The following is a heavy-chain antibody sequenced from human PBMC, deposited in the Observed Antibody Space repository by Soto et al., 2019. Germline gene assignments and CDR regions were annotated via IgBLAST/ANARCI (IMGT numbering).Heavy chain of an antibody. CDR3: AKNYGFGVVTIPETN. D-gene: IGHD3-3*01. J-gene: IGHJ4*02. CDR1: GFTFSSYA. Sequence: EVQLLESGGGLVQPGGSLRLSCAASGFTFSSYAMNWVRQAPGKGLEWISAISGSGGNTYYADSVKGRFTISRDNSKNTLYLQMNSLRAEDTAVYYCAKNYGFGVVTIPETNWGQGTLVTVSS. CDR2: ISGSGGNT. V-gene: IGHV3-23*01.